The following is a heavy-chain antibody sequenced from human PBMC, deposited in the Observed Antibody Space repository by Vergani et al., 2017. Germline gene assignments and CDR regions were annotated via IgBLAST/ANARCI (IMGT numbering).Heavy chain of an antibody. Sequence: VQLVESGGGVVQPGRSLRLSCAASGFTFSNAGRSWVRQAPGKGLEGVGRIKSKNEGGKTDYAAPVKCRFTISRDDSKNTLYLQMNSLKTEDTAVYYCTTGLGRWGQGTLVTVSS. V-gene: IGHV3-15*01. J-gene: IGHJ4*02. CDR3: TTGLGR. D-gene: IGHD6-19*01. CDR2: IKSKNEGGKT. CDR1: GFTFSNAG.